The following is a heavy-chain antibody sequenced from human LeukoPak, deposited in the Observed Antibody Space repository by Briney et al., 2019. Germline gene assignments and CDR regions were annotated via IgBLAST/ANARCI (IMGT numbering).Heavy chain of an antibody. Sequence: SVKVSCRASGGTFSSYTISWVRQAPGQGLEWMGRIIPILGIANYAQKFQGRVTITADKSTSTAYMELSSLRSEDTAVYYCASRSSVIREDYWGQGTLVTVSS. V-gene: IGHV1-69*02. CDR2: IIPILGIA. D-gene: IGHD4-11*01. J-gene: IGHJ4*02. CDR3: ASRSSVIREDY. CDR1: GGTFSSYT.